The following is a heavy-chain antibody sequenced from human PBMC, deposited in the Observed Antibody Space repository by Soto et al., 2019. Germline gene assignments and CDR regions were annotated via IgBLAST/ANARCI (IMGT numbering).Heavy chain of an antibody. CDR3: AKDRRAGGNYGFYSDF. V-gene: IGHV3-23*01. CDR2: SSATGAGT. J-gene: IGHJ4*02. CDR1: GVTFSSYG. Sequence: LRLSCAASGVTFSSYGMTWVVQAPGKGLEWVSFSSATGAGTYYADSVKGRFTISRDNSKNTLYLQMTSLRADDTAVYYCAKDRRAGGNYGFYSDFWGQGALVTVSS. D-gene: IGHD1-7*01.